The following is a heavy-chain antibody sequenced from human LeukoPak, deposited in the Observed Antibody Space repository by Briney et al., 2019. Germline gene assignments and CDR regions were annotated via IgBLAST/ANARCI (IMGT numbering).Heavy chain of an antibody. CDR2: IIPIFGTA. CDR1: GGTFSSYA. Sequence: SVKVSCKASGGTFSSYAISWVRQTPGQGLEWMGGIIPIFGTANYAQKFQGRVTITADKSTSTAYMELSSLRSEDTAVYYCARDDRGIDGQHAFDIWGQGTMVTVSS. V-gene: IGHV1-69*06. D-gene: IGHD5-24*01. J-gene: IGHJ3*02. CDR3: ARDDRGIDGQHAFDI.